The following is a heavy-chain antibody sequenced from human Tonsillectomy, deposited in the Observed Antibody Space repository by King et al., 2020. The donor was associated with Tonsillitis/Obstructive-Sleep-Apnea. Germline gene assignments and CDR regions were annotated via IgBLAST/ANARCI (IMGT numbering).Heavy chain of an antibody. V-gene: IGHV3-49*04. J-gene: IGHJ4*02. CDR1: GFTFGDYA. D-gene: IGHD5-18*01. CDR3: TRDRRAGYTAMVNWGY. Sequence: VQLVESGGGLVQPGRSLRLSCTASGFTFGDYAMSWVRQAPGKGLEWVGFIRSKAYGGTTEYAASVKGRFTISRDDSKSIAYLQMNSLKTEDTAVYYCTRDRRAGYTAMVNWGYWGQGTLVTVSS. CDR2: IRSKAYGGTT.